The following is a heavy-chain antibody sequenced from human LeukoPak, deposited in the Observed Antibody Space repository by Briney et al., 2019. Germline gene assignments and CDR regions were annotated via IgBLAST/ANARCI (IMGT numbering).Heavy chain of an antibody. CDR3: ARGGSGGGTRFDI. CDR2: IYYSGST. V-gene: IGHV4-31*03. J-gene: IGHJ3*02. D-gene: IGHD1-26*01. CDR1: GGSISSGGYY. Sequence: SETLSLTCTVSGGSISSGGYYWSWIRQHPGKGLEWIGYIYYSGSTYYNPSLKSRVTISVDTSKNQFSLKLSSVTAADTAVYYCARGGSGGGTRFDIWGQGTMVTVSS.